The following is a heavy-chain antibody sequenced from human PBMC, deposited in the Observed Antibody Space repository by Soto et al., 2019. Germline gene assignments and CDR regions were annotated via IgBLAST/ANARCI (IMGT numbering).Heavy chain of an antibody. J-gene: IGHJ5*02. CDR1: GGSLSSYY. CDR3: GSVRPSGYVLS. Sequence: SEPLSLTCTVSGGSLSSYYWTWIRQSPGKGLEWIGYVYFSGNTNYNPSLKSRVAISIDTSKNQFSLRLASVTAADTAFYYCGSVRPSGYVLSWGQGXLVTVSS. CDR2: VYFSGNT. V-gene: IGHV4-59*01. D-gene: IGHD6-25*01.